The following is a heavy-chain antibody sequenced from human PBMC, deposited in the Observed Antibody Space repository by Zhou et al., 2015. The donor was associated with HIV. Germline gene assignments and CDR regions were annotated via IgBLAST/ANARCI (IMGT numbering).Heavy chain of an antibody. D-gene: IGHD6-13*01. CDR3: ARGDSSSWYYDPGGVKGYYGMDV. CDR2: IIPIFGTA. CDR1: GGTFSSYA. J-gene: IGHJ6*02. Sequence: QVQLVQSGAEVKKPGSSVKVSCKASGGTFSSYAISWVRQAPGQGLEWMGGIIPIFGTANYAQKFQGRVTITADESTSTAYMELSSLRSEDTAVYYCARGDSSSWYYDPGGVKGYYGMDVWGQGTTVTVSS. V-gene: IGHV1-69*01.